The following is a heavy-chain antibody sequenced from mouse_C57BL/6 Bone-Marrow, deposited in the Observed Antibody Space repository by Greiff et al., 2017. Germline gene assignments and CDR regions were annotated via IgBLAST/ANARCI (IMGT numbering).Heavy chain of an antibody. V-gene: IGHV1-81*01. CDR1: GYTFKSYG. J-gene: IGHJ2*01. CDR3: ARVYYGNYFDY. Sequence: QVQLQQSGAELARPGASVKLSCKASGYTFKSYGISWVKQRTGQGLEWIGEIYPRSGNTYYNEKFKGKATLTADKSSSTAYMELRSLTSEDSAVYFCARVYYGNYFDYWGQGTTLTVSS. CDR2: IYPRSGNT. D-gene: IGHD2-1*01.